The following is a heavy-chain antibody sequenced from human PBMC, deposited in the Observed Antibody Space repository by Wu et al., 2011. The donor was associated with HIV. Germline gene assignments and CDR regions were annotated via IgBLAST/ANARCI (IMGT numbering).Heavy chain of an antibody. D-gene: IGHD2/OR15-2a*01. CDR1: GYTFSNYG. CDR3: ARDHLPEISGPGTFFGDFDY. CDR2: ISAYNGDT. Sequence: QVQLVQSGAEVKKPGASVKVSCKASGYTFSNYGIHWVRQAPGQGLEWMGWISAYNGDTSYAQKLQVRVTMTTDTSTSTAYMELRSLRSDDTAVYYCARDHLPEISGPGTFFGDFDYWGQGTLVTVSS. J-gene: IGHJ4*02. V-gene: IGHV1-18*01.